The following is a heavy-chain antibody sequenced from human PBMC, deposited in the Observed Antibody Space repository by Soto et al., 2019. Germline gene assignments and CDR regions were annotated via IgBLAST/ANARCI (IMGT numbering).Heavy chain of an antibody. J-gene: IGHJ3*02. CDR3: ARLYCTNGVCYDAAWGYAFDI. CDR2: IKQDGSEK. D-gene: IGHD2-8*01. Sequence: EVQLVESGGGLVQPGGSLRLSCAASGFTFTLYWMTWVRQAPGKGLEWVANIKQDGSEKYYVDSVKGRFTISRDNAKNSLYLQMNSLRAEDTAVYYCARLYCTNGVCYDAAWGYAFDIWGQGTMVTVSS. V-gene: IGHV3-7*03. CDR1: GFTFTLYW.